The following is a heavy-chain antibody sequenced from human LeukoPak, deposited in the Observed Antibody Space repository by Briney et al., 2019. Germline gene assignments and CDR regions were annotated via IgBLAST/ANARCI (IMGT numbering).Heavy chain of an antibody. CDR2: SGTAGGT. V-gene: IGHV3-23*01. Sequence: GGSLRLSCAASGFTFSSYAMSWVRQAPGKGLERVSSSGTAGGTYYADSVKGRFTISRDNSENTLYLQMNSLRTEDTALYYCAKGAMRQQLSDWGQGTLVTVSS. CDR3: AKGAMRQQLSD. D-gene: IGHD6-13*01. J-gene: IGHJ4*02. CDR1: GFTFSSYA.